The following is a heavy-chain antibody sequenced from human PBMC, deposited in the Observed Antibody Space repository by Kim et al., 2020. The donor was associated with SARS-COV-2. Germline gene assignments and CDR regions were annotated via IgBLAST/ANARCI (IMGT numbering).Heavy chain of an antibody. Sequence: SETLSLTCTVSGGSISSSSYYWGWIRQPPGKGLEWIGSIYYSGSTYYNPSLKSRVTISVDTSKNQFSLKLSSVTAADTAVYYCARQTHYYGSGSYYGYWGQGTLVTVSS. J-gene: IGHJ4*02. CDR1: GGSISSSSYY. D-gene: IGHD3-10*01. CDR3: ARQTHYYGSGSYYGY. V-gene: IGHV4-39*01. CDR2: IYYSGST.